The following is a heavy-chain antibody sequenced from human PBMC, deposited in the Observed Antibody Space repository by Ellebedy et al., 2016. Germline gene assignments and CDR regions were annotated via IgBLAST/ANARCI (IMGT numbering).Heavy chain of an antibody. D-gene: IGHD3-9*01. CDR3: AKDYYDTLTGYYGPDY. CDR1: GFAFSTFG. V-gene: IGHV3-30*02. Sequence: GESLKISCAASGFAFSTFGFHWVRQAPGKGLEWVADIRYDGRNKYYAASVKGRFTISRDNSKNTLSLQMNSLRAEDTAVYYCAKDYYDTLTGYYGPDYWGQGTLVTVSS. CDR2: IRYDGRNK. J-gene: IGHJ4*02.